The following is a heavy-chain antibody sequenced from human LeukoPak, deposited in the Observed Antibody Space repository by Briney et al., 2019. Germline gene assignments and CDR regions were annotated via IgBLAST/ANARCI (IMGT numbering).Heavy chain of an antibody. CDR3: ARGGSDYGDYPGYFQH. D-gene: IGHD4-17*01. CDR1: GGTFSSYA. J-gene: IGHJ1*01. V-gene: IGHV1-69*01. Sequence: SVKVSCKASGGTFSSYAISWVRQAPGQGLEWMGGIIPIFGTANYAQKFQGRVTITADESTSTAYMELSSLRSEDTAVYYCARGGSDYGDYPGYFQHWGQGTLVTDSS. CDR2: IIPIFGTA.